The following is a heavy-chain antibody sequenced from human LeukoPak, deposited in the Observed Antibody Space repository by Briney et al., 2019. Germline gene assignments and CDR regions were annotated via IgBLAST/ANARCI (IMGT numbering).Heavy chain of an antibody. CDR1: GFTFSSYE. Sequence: GGSLRLSCAASGFTFSSYEMNWVRQAPGKGLEWVSYISSSGSTIYYADSVKGRFTISRDNAKNSLYLQMNSLRAEDSAVYYCARDRLHYGEYEKTFDYWGQGTLVTVSS. D-gene: IGHD4-17*01. CDR3: ARDRLHYGEYEKTFDY. CDR2: ISSSGSTI. J-gene: IGHJ4*02. V-gene: IGHV3-48*03.